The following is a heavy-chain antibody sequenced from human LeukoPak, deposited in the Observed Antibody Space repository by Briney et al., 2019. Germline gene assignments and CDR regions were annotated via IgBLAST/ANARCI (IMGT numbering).Heavy chain of an antibody. CDR3: ARDQVSVVVAATPECFDY. CDR1: GFTFSSYS. CDR2: ISSSSSYI. V-gene: IGHV3-21*01. D-gene: IGHD2-15*01. Sequence: GGSLRLSCAASGFTFSSYSMNWVRQAPGKGLEWVSSISSSSSYIYYADSVKGRFTISRDNAKNSLYLQMNSLRAEDTAVYYCARDQVSVVVAATPECFDYWGQGTLVTVSS. J-gene: IGHJ4*02.